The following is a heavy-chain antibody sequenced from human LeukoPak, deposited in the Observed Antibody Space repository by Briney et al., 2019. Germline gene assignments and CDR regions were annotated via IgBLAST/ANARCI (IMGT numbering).Heavy chain of an antibody. D-gene: IGHD3-22*01. V-gene: IGHV3-48*03. CDR2: ISSSGSMI. Sequence: AGGSLRLSCAASGFTFSSYEMNWVRQAPGKGLEWVSYISSSGSMINYADSVKGRFTISRDNAKNSLYLQMNSLRAEDTAVYYCAMLPYYYDSSGRPNIDYWGQGTLVTVSS. CDR1: GFTFSSYE. CDR3: AMLPYYYDSSGRPNIDY. J-gene: IGHJ4*02.